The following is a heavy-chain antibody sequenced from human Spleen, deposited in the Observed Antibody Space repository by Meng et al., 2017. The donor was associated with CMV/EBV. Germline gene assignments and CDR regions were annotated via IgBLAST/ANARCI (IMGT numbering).Heavy chain of an antibody. CDR1: GYTFINYY. V-gene: IGHV1-46*04. J-gene: IGHJ4*02. D-gene: IGHD3-10*01. CDR2: INPNGGRT. Sequence: ASVKVSCKASGYTFINYYIHWVRQAPGQGLEWMGMINPNGGRTAFAQKLQGRLSMTRDISPTTVYMALRSLRSEDTAMFYCARDAEGLYFHGSGSYVGAGYWGQGTLVTVSS. CDR3: ARDAEGLYFHGSGSYVGAGY.